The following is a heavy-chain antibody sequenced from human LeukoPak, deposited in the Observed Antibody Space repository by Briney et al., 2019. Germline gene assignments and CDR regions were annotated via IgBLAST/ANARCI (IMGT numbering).Heavy chain of an antibody. CDR1: GFTFSSFW. CDR2: IKKDGSEK. V-gene: IGHV3-7*03. CDR3: TRGYYYFDY. D-gene: IGHD2-15*01. J-gene: IGHJ4*02. Sequence: PTGGSLRLSCAASGFTFSSFWMTWVRQAPGKGLQWVANIKKDGSEKYYVDSVKGRFTVSRDNAKNSLSLQMNSLRAEDMAVYYCTRGYYYFDYWGQGTLVTVSS.